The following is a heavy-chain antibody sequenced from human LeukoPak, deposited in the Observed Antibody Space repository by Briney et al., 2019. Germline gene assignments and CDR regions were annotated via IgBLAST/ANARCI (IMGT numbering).Heavy chain of an antibody. J-gene: IGHJ3*01. V-gene: IGHV3-30*02. CDR3: AKSWDAFDF. D-gene: IGHD3-10*01. CDR2: IRHDGSNK. Sequence: GGSLRLSCAASGFTFSSYGMHWVRQAPGKGLEWVAFIRHDGSNKYDADSVKGRSTISRDNSKNTLYLQMNSLRAEDTAIYYCAKSWDAFDFWGQGTMVTVSS. CDR1: GFTFSSYG.